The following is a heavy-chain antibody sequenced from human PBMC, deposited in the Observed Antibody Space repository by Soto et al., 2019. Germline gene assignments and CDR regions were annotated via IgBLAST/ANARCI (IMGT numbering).Heavy chain of an antibody. CDR2: IKQDGSEK. V-gene: IGHV3-7*01. CDR1: GFTFSSYW. J-gene: IGHJ3*02. Sequence: EVQLVESGGGLVQPGGSLRLSCAASGFTFSSYWMSWVRQAPGKGLEWVANIKQDGSEKYYVDSVKGRFTISRDNAKNSLYLQMNSLRAEDTAVYYCARVRIDKRHNYYGDKRGYDAFDIWGQGTMVTVSS. D-gene: IGHD4-17*01. CDR3: ARVRIDKRHNYYGDKRGYDAFDI.